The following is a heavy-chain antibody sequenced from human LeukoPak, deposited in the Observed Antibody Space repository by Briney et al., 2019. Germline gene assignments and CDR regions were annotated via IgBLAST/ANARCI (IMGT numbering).Heavy chain of an antibody. CDR2: IYYGGNT. J-gene: IGHJ5*02. D-gene: IGHD3-10*01. V-gene: IGHV4-39*01. CDR1: GGSISTSSYY. CDR3: ARGSGSYYEYNWFDP. Sequence: SGTLSLTCTVSGGSISTSSYYWAWIRQPPGKGLEWIGTIYYGGNTYYNPSLKSPLTISVDTSKNQFSLKLSSVTAADTAVYYCARGSGSYYEYNWFDPWGRGTLVTVSS.